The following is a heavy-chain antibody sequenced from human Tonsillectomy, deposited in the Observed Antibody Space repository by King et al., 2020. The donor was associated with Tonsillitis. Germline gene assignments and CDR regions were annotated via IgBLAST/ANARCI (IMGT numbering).Heavy chain of an antibody. J-gene: IGHJ4*02. Sequence: VQLVESGGGLVQPGGSLRLPSAASGFTFSSSAVSWVRQAPGMGLEWVSTLGSRGDYIYYAASVKGRFTISRDNSKNTVYVQMNSLRADDTAVYYCAIGGNSDFDYWGQGTLVTVSS. CDR2: LGSRGDYI. CDR3: AIGGNSDFDY. V-gene: IGHV3-23*04. CDR1: GFTFSSSA. D-gene: IGHD4-23*01.